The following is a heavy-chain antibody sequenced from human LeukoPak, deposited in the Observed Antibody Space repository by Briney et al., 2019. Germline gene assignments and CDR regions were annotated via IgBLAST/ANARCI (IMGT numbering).Heavy chain of an antibody. CDR3: AKDFDY. Sequence: PGRSLRLSCAASGFTFSSYGMHWVRQAPGKGLEWVAVISYDGCNKYYADSVKGRFTISRDNSKNTLYLQMNSLRAEDTAVYYCAKDFDYWGQGTLVTVSS. J-gene: IGHJ4*02. CDR1: GFTFSSYG. V-gene: IGHV3-30*18. CDR2: ISYDGCNK.